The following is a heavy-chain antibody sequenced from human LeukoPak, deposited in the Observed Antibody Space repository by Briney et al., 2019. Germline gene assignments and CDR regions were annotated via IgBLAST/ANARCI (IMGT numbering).Heavy chain of an antibody. V-gene: IGHV3-30-3*01. Sequence: PGRSLRLSCAASGFTFSSYAMHWVRQAPGKGLEWVAVVSYDGSNKYYADSVKGRFTISRDNSKNTLYLQMNSLRAEDTAVYYCARDLGLGIVVVPAAMDWGQGTLVTVSS. CDR3: ARDLGLGIVVVPAAMD. CDR2: VSYDGSNK. D-gene: IGHD2-2*03. J-gene: IGHJ4*02. CDR1: GFTFSSYA.